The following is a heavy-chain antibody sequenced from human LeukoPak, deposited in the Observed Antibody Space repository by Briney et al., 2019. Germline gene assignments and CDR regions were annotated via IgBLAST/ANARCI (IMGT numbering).Heavy chain of an antibody. V-gene: IGHV4-34*01. CDR3: ARGRARVWGSYRHFDY. CDR2: INHSGST. CDR1: GGSFGGYY. Sequence: SETLSLTCAVYGGSFGGYYWSWIRQPPGKGLEWIGEINHSGSTNYNPSLKSRVTISVDTSKNQFSLKLSSVTAADTAVYYCARGRARVWGSYRHFDYWGQGTLVTVSS. D-gene: IGHD3-16*02. J-gene: IGHJ4*02.